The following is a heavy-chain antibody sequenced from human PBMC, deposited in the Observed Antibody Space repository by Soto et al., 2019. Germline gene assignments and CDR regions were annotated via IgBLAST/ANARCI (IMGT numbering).Heavy chain of an antibody. J-gene: IGHJ4*02. Sequence: GSLRLSCAASGFSFSTYSMAWVRQTPGKGLAWVSGLSGGGSNTFYADSVQGRFTISVDNSKNTVYLQMNSLRVEDTAVYYCARWDGYGDVWGQGTLVTVSS. D-gene: IGHD4-17*01. CDR2: LSGGGSNT. CDR3: ARWDGYGDV. V-gene: IGHV3-23*01. CDR1: GFSFSTYS.